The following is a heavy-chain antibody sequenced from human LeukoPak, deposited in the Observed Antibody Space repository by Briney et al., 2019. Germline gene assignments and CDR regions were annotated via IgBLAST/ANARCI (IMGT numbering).Heavy chain of an antibody. CDR2: IYHSGST. V-gene: IGHV4-30-2*01. J-gene: IGHJ4*02. Sequence: SETLSLTCAVSGGSISSGGYSWSWIRQPPGKGLEWIEYIYHSGSTYYNPSLKSRVTISVDRSKNQFSLKLSSVTAADTAVYYCARARVATMYFDYWGQGTLVTVSS. CDR3: ARARVATMYFDY. D-gene: IGHD5-12*01. CDR1: GGSISSGGYS.